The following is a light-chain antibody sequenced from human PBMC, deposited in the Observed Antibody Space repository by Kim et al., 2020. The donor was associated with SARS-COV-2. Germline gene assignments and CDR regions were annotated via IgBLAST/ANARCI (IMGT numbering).Light chain of an antibody. CDR1: QGIGNY. Sequence: ASVGYRVTITCRASQGIGNYLAWFQQKPGKAPESLIYAASSLQGGVPSRFSGSGSGTDFTLTISSLQPEDFATYYCQQYKTYPYTFGQGTKLEI. J-gene: IGKJ2*01. CDR3: QQYKTYPYT. V-gene: IGKV1-16*01. CDR2: AAS.